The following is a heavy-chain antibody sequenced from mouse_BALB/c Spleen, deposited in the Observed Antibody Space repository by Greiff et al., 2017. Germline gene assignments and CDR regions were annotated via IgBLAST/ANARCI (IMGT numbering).Heavy chain of an antibody. CDR2: ISYSGST. Sequence: EVQLVESGPGLVKPSQSLSLTCTVTGYSITSDYAWNWIRQFPGNKLEWMGYISYSGSTSYNPSLKSRISITRDTSKNQFFLQMNSVTTEDTATYYCARANFAWFAYWGQGTLVTVSA. CDR1: GYSITSDYA. J-gene: IGHJ3*01. CDR3: ARANFAWFAY. V-gene: IGHV3-2*02.